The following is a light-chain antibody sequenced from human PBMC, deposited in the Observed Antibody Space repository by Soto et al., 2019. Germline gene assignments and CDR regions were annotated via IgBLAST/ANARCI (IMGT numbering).Light chain of an antibody. Sequence: DIQLTQSPSLLSASVGDRVTITCRASQTISKFLSWYQQKPGKAPKLLIYAASTLQDGVPSRFSGSGSGTEFTLTISSLQPEDFATYYCQLINSFFGGGTRGEI. V-gene: IGKV1-9*01. CDR2: AAS. J-gene: IGKJ4*01. CDR3: QLINSF. CDR1: QTISKF.